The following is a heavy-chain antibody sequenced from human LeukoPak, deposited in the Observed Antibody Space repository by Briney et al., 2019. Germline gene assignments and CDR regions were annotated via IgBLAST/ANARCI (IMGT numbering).Heavy chain of an antibody. D-gene: IGHD6-19*01. CDR2: IYTSGST. V-gene: IGHV4-61*02. CDR1: GGSISSGSYY. CDR3: AQTSSGWYRD. Sequence: SETLSLTCTVSGGSISSGSYYWSWIRQPAGKGLEWIGRIYTSGSTNYNPSLKIRVPISVDKSNNQFSLKLRSVTAADTAGHFGAQTSSGWYRDWGQGTLVTVSS. J-gene: IGHJ4*02.